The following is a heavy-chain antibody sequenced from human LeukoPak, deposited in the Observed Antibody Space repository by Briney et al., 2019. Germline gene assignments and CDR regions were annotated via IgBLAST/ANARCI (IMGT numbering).Heavy chain of an antibody. Sequence: GGSLRLSCAASGFTFSSYGMHWVRQAPGKGLEWVAVIWYDGSNKYYADSVKGRFTISRDNSKKTLYLQMNSLRAEDTAVYYCAKDSVGNWNYFDYWGQGTLVTVSS. J-gene: IGHJ4*02. CDR2: IWYDGSNK. CDR1: GFTFSSYG. V-gene: IGHV3-33*06. CDR3: AKDSVGNWNYFDY. D-gene: IGHD1-20*01.